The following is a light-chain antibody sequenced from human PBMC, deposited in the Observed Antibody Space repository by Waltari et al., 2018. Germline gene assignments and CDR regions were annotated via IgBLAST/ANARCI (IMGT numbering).Light chain of an antibody. CDR3: QQSYSTPRT. Sequence: DIQMTQSPSSLSASVGDRITITCRASQTILTYLNWYQQKPGKAPDLLIYLTSLLQSGVPSRFSGSGSGTDFTLTISSLQPEDFATYYCQQSYSTPRTFGQGTKVEFK. CDR1: QTILTY. CDR2: LTS. V-gene: IGKV1-39*01. J-gene: IGKJ1*01.